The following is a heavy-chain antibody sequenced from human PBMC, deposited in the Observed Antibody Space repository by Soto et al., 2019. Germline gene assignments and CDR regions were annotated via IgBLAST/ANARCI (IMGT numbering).Heavy chain of an antibody. Sequence: PGESQKISSKGYGYSCATSGIGWVRQMPGRGLEWMGIIYPGDSDTRYSPSFQGQVTVSADKSITTAYLQWSSLKASDTAMYYCGRGGYSGYEFDYWGQGTLVTVSS. CDR3: GRGGYSGYEFDY. CDR1: GYSCATSG. D-gene: IGHD5-12*01. CDR2: IYPGDSDT. V-gene: IGHV5-51*01. J-gene: IGHJ4*02.